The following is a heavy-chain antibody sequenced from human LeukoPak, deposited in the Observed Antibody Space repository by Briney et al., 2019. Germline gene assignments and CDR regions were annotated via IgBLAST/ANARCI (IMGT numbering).Heavy chain of an antibody. J-gene: IGHJ6*03. CDR1: GYTFTSYD. V-gene: IGHV1-8*01. CDR3: ARIGSSWLRSQYYYYYYYMDV. D-gene: IGHD5-12*01. Sequence: ASVKVSCKASGYTFTSYDINWVRQATGQGLEWMGWMNPNSGNTGYAQKFQGRVTMTRNTSISTAYMELSSLRSEDMAVYYCARIGSSWLRSQYYYYYYYMDVWGKGTTVTISS. CDR2: MNPNSGNT.